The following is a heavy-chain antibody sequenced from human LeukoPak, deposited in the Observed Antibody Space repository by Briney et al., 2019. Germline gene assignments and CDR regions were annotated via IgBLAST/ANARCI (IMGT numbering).Heavy chain of an antibody. J-gene: IGHJ6*02. CDR2: ISSSSSYI. CDR3: ARARGKYGSGSYYYYGMDV. CDR1: GFTFSSYS. Sequence: GGSLRLSCAASGFTFSSYSMNWVRQAPGKGLEWVSSISSSSSYIYYADSVKGRFTISRDNAKNSLYLQMNSLRAEDRAVYYCARARGKYGSGSYYYYGMDVWGQGTTVTVSS. V-gene: IGHV3-21*01. D-gene: IGHD3-10*01.